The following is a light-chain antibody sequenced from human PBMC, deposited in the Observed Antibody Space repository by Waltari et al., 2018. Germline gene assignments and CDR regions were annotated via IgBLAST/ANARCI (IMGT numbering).Light chain of an antibody. CDR3: AVWDDSLRGGV. V-gene: IGLV1-47*01. CDR2: YTN. Sequence: QSVVTQPPSASGTPGQRVTISCTGSSSNIGINNVYWYQQPPGTAPKLLIHYTNQRPSGVPDRFSGSKSGTSAALAISGLRSEDEADYYCAVWDDSLRGGVFGGGTRLTVL. J-gene: IGLJ3*02. CDR1: SSNIGINN.